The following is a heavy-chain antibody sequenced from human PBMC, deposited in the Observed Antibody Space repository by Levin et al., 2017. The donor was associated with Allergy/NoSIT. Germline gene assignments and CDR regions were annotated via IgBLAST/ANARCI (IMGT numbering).Heavy chain of an antibody. CDR3: ARDRLVVPAAAD. CDR2: ISSSSSYI. V-gene: IGHV3-21*01. CDR1: GFTFSSYS. D-gene: IGHD2-2*01. Sequence: GGSLRLSCAASGFTFSSYSMNWVRQAPGKGLEWVSSISSSSSYIYYADSVKGRFTISRDNAKNSLYLQMNSLRAEDTAVYYCARDRLVVPAAADWGQGTLVTVSS. J-gene: IGHJ4*02.